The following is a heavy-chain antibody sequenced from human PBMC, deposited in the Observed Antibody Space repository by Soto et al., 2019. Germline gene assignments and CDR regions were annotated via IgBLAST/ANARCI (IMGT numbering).Heavy chain of an antibody. CDR2: SRDKVNNYAT. CDR3: ARDEGGTYCH. J-gene: IGHJ4*02. D-gene: IGHD1-26*01. CDR1: GFTFSDYY. V-gene: IGHV3-72*01. Sequence: EVQLVESGGGLVQPGGSLRLSCAASGFTFSDYYMDWVRQTPGKGLEWLGRSRDKVNNYATEYTASVKGRFTISRDGEKNSLYLQMNSLKTEDTAVYYCARDEGGTYCHWGQGTLVTVSS.